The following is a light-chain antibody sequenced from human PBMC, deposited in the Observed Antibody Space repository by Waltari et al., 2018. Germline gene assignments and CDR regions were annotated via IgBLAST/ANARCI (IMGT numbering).Light chain of an antibody. V-gene: IGLV3-19*01. Sequence: SSELTQDPAVSVAMGQTVRITCQGDSLRSYYASWCQQRPGQAPRLVMYDKNNRPSGVHDRFSGSSYNNTASLTITGAQAEDEASYYCHSRDASGVGGSFGGGTKLTVL. CDR1: SLRSYY. CDR3: HSRDASGVGGS. J-gene: IGLJ2*01. CDR2: DKN.